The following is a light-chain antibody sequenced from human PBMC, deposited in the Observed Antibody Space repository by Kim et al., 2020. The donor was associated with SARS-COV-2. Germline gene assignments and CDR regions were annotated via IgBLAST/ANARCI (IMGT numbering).Light chain of an antibody. J-gene: IGLJ2*01. Sequence: GKTVTISCTRSSGSIASNDVQWYQPRPGSAPTTVIYEDNQRPSGVPDRFSGSIDSSSNSASLTISGLKTEDEADYYCQSYDSSNQVFGGGTQLTVL. CDR1: SGSIASND. V-gene: IGLV6-57*03. CDR3: QSYDSSNQV. CDR2: EDN.